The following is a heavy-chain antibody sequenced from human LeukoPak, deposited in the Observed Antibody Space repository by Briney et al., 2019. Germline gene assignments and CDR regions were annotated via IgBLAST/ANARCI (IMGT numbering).Heavy chain of an antibody. V-gene: IGHV1-24*01. CDR3: ARDRLWGIAVAGHLSSRFDP. Sequence: ASVKVSCKVSGYTLTELSMHWVRQAPGKGLEWMGGFDPEDGETIYAQKFQGRVTMTRNTSISTAYMELSSLRSEDTAVYYCARDRLWGIAVAGHLSSRFDPWGQGTLVTVSS. J-gene: IGHJ5*02. D-gene: IGHD6-19*01. CDR1: GYTLTELS. CDR2: FDPEDGET.